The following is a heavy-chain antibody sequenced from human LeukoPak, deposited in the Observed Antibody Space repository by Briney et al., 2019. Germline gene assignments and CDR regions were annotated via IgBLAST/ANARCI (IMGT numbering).Heavy chain of an antibody. CDR3: ARIPLGYSGAYYFDY. D-gene: IGHD5-12*01. V-gene: IGHV4-4*09. CDR2: ISTSGSI. J-gene: IGHJ4*02. Sequence: SETLSLTCTVSGGSIRSYYWSWLRQPPGKGLEWIGYISTSGSINDNPSLRSRLTISVATSKNQFFLNLSSVTAADTAVYFCARIPLGYSGAYYFDYWGQGTLVTVS. CDR1: GGSIRSYY.